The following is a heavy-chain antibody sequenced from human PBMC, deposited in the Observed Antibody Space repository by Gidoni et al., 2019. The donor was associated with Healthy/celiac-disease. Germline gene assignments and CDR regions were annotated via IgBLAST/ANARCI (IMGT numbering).Heavy chain of an antibody. Sequence: QLQLQESGPGLVKPSETLSLTCTVSGRSISSRSYYWGWIRQPPGKGLEWIGSIYYSGSTYYNPSLKSRVTISVDTSKNQFSLKLSSVTAADTAVYYCARTAHESFDYWGQGTLVTVSS. CDR3: ARTAHESFDY. CDR2: IYYSGST. J-gene: IGHJ4*02. CDR1: GRSISSRSYY. V-gene: IGHV4-39*01.